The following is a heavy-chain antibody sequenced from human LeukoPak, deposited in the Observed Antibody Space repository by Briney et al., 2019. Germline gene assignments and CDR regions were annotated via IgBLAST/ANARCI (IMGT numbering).Heavy chain of an antibody. J-gene: IGHJ5*02. CDR2: ISGSGGST. Sequence: RGSLRLSCAASGFTFSSYAMSWVRQAPGKGLEWVSAISGSGGSTYYADSVKGRFTISRDNSKNTLYLQMNSLRAEDTAVYYCAKDGLLRITIFGVATGGFDPWGQGTLVTVSS. CDR3: AKDGLLRITIFGVATGGFDP. V-gene: IGHV3-23*01. CDR1: GFTFSSYA. D-gene: IGHD3-3*01.